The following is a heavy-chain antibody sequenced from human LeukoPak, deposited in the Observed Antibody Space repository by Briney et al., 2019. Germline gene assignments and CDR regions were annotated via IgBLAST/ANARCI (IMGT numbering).Heavy chain of an antibody. CDR1: GGSFSGYY. CDR2: INHSGST. CDR3: ARTDLSIQLWSFDY. D-gene: IGHD5-18*01. J-gene: IGHJ4*02. Sequence: SETLSLTCAVYGGSFSGYYWSWIRQPPGKGLEWIGEINHSGSTNYNPSLKSRVTIPVDTSKNQFSLKLSSVTAADTAVYYCARTDLSIQLWSFDYWGQGTLVTVSS. V-gene: IGHV4-34*01.